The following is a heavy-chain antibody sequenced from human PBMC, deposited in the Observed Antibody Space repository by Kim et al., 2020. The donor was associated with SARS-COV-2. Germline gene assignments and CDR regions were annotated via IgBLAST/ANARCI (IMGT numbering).Heavy chain of an antibody. Sequence: KGRFTISRDNSKNTLYLQMNSLRAEDTAVYYCAKGSGYSSSWYDYGGFDYWGQGTLVTVSS. D-gene: IGHD6-13*01. J-gene: IGHJ4*02. CDR3: AKGSGYSSSWYDYGGFDY. V-gene: IGHV3-30*02.